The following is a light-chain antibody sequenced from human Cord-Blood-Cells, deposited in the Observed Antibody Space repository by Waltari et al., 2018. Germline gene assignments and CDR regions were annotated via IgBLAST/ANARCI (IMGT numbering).Light chain of an antibody. J-gene: IGKJ3*01. Sequence: DIQMTQSPSSRSASVGDRVTITCRASQSISSYLNWYQQKPGKAPKLLIYAASSLQSGVPSRFSGSGSGTDFTLTISSLQPEDFATYYCQQSYSTPFTVGPGTKVDIK. CDR1: QSISSY. CDR3: QQSYSTPFT. V-gene: IGKV1-39*01. CDR2: AAS.